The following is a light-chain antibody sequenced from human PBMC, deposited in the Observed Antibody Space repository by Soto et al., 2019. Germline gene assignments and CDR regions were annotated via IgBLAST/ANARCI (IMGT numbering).Light chain of an antibody. CDR3: QQYDNLPS. CDR2: DAS. CDR1: QDITNY. Sequence: DIQMTQSPSSLSASVGDRVTITCQASQDITNYFNWYQQKPGKAPKLLIYDASNLETGVPSRFSGTGSGTDFNFTISSLQPEDIATYYCQQYDNLPSFGQGTKLEIK. J-gene: IGKJ2*01. V-gene: IGKV1-33*01.